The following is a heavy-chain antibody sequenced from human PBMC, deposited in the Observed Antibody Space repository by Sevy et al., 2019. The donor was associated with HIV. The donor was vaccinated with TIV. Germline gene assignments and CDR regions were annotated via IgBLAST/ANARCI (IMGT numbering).Heavy chain of an antibody. J-gene: IGHJ3*02. CDR1: IFTFNIYG. Sequence: GGSLRLSCAASIFTFNIYGMQWVRQAPGKGLEWVAYMRKDGLTTYYADSVKGRFTISSDSSKNTLYLQMNRLRIEDAALYYCTRETTYYDASGPVPGDIWGQGTMVTVSS. V-gene: IGHV3-30*02. CDR3: TRETTYYDASGPVPGDI. CDR2: MRKDGLTT. D-gene: IGHD3-16*01.